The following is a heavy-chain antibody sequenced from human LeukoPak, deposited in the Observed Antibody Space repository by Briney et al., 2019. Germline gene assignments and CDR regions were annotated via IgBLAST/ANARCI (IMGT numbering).Heavy chain of an antibody. CDR1: GGTFSSYA. J-gene: IGHJ4*02. D-gene: IGHD3-9*01. V-gene: IGHV1-69*06. CDR2: IIPIFGTA. CDR3: ARDIKYFDWLDPARSFYYFDY. Sequence: GAPVKVSCKASGGTFSSYAISWVRQAPGQGLEWMGGIIPIFGTANYAQKFQGRVTITADKSTSTAYMELSSLRSEDTAVYYCARDIKYFDWLDPARSFYYFDYWGQGTLVTVSS.